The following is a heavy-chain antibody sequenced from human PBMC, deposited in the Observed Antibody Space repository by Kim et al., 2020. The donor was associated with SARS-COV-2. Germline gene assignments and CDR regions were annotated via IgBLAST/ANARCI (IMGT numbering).Heavy chain of an antibody. CDR1: GGSISSSSYY. CDR3: ARHQGSRYGDPFDY. D-gene: IGHD4-17*01. J-gene: IGHJ4*02. Sequence: SETLSLTCAVSGGSISSSSYYWAWIRQPPGKGLEWIGSIYYSGGTYYNPSLKSRVTISVDTSKNQLSLKLSSGTATDTAVYYCARHQGSRYGDPFDYWGQGTLVTVSS. V-gene: IGHV4-39*01. CDR2: IYYSGGT.